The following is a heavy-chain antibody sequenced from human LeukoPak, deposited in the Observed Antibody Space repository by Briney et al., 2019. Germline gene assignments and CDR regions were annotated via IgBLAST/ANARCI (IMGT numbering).Heavy chain of an antibody. CDR1: GFTFDDYA. Sequence: GGSLRLSCAASGFTFDDYAMHWVRQAPGKGLEWVSGISWNSGSIGYADSVEGRFTISRDNAKNSLYLQMNSLRAEDTALYYCAKSVGTTHWYFDLWGRGTLVTVSS. CDR2: ISWNSGSI. V-gene: IGHV3-9*01. J-gene: IGHJ2*01. D-gene: IGHD4-17*01. CDR3: AKSVGTTHWYFDL.